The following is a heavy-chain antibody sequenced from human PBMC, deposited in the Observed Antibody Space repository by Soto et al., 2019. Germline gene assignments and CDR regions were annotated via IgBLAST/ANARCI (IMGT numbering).Heavy chain of an antibody. V-gene: IGHV3-7*01. CDR1: GFTFSRYW. D-gene: IGHD2-15*01. CDR2: IKQDGSEI. J-gene: IGHJ4*02. CDR3: ARDPVFNGVSCYDY. Sequence: EVQLVESGGGVVQPGGSLRLSCAASGFTFSRYWMTWVRQAPGKGLEWVANIKQDGSEICYVDSVKGRFTISRDNAENSLYLQMNSLRAEYTAVYYCARDPVFNGVSCYDYLGLGTLVSVSS.